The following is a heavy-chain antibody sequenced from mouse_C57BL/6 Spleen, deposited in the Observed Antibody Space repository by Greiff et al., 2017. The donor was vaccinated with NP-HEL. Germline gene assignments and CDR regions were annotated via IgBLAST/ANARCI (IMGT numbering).Heavy chain of an antibody. CDR1: GYTFTSYW. V-gene: IGHV1-72*01. J-gene: IGHJ4*01. CDR2: IDTNSGGT. CDR3: ARWRYYYAMDY. Sequence: QVQLQQPGAELVKPGASVKLSCKASGYTFTSYWMHWVKQRPGRGLEWIGRIDTNSGGTKYNEKFKSQATLTVDKPTNTAFMQLSSLTSEDSAVYYWARWRYYYAMDYWGQGTSVTVSS.